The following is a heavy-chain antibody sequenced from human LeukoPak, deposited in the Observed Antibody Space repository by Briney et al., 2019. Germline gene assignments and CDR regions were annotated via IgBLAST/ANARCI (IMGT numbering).Heavy chain of an antibody. J-gene: IGHJ4*02. CDR1: GGSISSGSYY. CDR3: ARGRYGSGYFDY. V-gene: IGHV4-61*09. Sequence: SETQSLTCTVSGGSISSGSYYWSWIRQPAGQGLEWIGHVYISGSTNNNPSLKSRVTISVDTSKNQFSLKLSSVTAADTAVYYCARGRYGSGYFDYWGQGTLVTVSS. CDR2: VYISGST. D-gene: IGHD3-10*01.